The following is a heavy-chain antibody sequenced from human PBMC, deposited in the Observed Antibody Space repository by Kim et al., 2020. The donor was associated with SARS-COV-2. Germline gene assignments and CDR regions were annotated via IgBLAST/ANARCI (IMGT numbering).Heavy chain of an antibody. CDR1: GFTFSSFG. CDR3: AKVSSGSYPEYFQH. CDR2: ISYDGSNK. J-gene: IGHJ1*01. D-gene: IGHD1-26*01. V-gene: IGHV3-30*18. Sequence: GGSLRLSCAASGFTFSSFGMHWVRQAPGKGLEWVAVISYDGSNKYYADSVKGRFTISRDNSKNTLYLQMNSLRAEDTAVYYCAKVSSGSYPEYFQHWGQG.